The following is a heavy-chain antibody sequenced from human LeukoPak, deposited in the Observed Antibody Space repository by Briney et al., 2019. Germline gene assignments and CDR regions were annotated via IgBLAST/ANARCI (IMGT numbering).Heavy chain of an antibody. V-gene: IGHV1-2*02. Sequence: GASVKVSCKASGYTFTGYYMHWVRQAPGQGLEWMGWINPNSGGTNYAQKFQGRVTVTRDTSISTAYMELSRLRSDDTAVYYCARDDTYYDFWSGLDYWGQGTLVTVSS. CDR1: GYTFTGYY. J-gene: IGHJ4*02. CDR3: ARDDTYYDFWSGLDY. D-gene: IGHD3-3*01. CDR2: INPNSGGT.